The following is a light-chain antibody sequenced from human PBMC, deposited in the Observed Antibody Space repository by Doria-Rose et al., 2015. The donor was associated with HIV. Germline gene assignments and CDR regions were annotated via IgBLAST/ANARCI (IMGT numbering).Light chain of an antibody. Sequence: QEPAVSLALGQTVRITCQGDSLRSYTASWYQQKPRQAPALVIYGKDNRPSGIPDRFSGSTSGDTASLTITGVQAEDEADYYCNSRDSSGNLVIFGGGTELIVL. CDR1: SLRSYT. CDR2: GKD. CDR3: NSRDSSGNLVI. J-gene: IGLJ2*01. V-gene: IGLV3-19*01.